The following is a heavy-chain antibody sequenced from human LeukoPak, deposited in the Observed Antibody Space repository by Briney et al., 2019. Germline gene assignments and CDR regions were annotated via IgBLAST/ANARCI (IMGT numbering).Heavy chain of an antibody. CDR1: GGSINSNNYY. J-gene: IGHJ4*02. CDR2: IYSSGSA. Sequence: SETLSLTCTVSGGSINSNNYYWGWIRQPPGKGLEWIGSIYSSGSAYYNPSLKGRVTISVDTSKNQFSLRLSSVTAADTAVYYCQSRYLEWLLEYWGQGTLVTVSS. D-gene: IGHD3-3*01. CDR3: QSRYLEWLLEY. V-gene: IGHV4-39*01.